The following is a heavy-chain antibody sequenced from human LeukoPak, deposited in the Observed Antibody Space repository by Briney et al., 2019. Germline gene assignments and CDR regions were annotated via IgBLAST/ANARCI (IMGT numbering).Heavy chain of an antibody. CDR3: ARHGPKYYYDSSGYSP. CDR2: IYYSGST. D-gene: IGHD3-22*01. V-gene: IGHV4-59*08. J-gene: IGHJ5*02. CDR1: GGSISSYY. Sequence: SETLSLICTVSGGSISSYYWSWIRQPPGKGLEWIGYIYYSGSTNYKSSLKSRVTISVDTSKNQFSLKLSSVTAADTAVYYCARHGPKYYYDSSGYSPWGQGTLVTVSS.